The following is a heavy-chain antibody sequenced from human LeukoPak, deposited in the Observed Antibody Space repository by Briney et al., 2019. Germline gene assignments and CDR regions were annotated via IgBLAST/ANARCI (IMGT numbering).Heavy chain of an antibody. J-gene: IGHJ4*02. CDR2: ISSSYIT. CDR1: GFSFSSDS. V-gene: IGHV3-48*01. Sequence: GGSLRFSCAASGFSFSSDSMNWVRQAPGKGPEWVSYISSSYITYYADSVKGRFTISRDNAKNSLYLQMNSLRAEDTAVYYCARQVTTYDFWGQGTLVPVSS. D-gene: IGHD4-17*01. CDR3: ARQVTTYDF.